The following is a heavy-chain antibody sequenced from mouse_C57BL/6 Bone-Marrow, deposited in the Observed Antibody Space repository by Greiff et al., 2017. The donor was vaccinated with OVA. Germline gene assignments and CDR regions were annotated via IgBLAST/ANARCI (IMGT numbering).Heavy chain of an antibody. CDR2: ISNGGGSI. V-gene: IGHV5-12*01. Sequence: EVKLMESGGGLVQPGGSLKLSCAASGFTFSDYYMYWVRQTPEKRLEWVAYISNGGGSIYYPDTVKGRFTISRDNAKNTLYLQMSRLKSEDTAMYYCARRAFYAMDYWGQGTSVTVSS. CDR3: ARRAFYAMDY. CDR1: GFTFSDYY. J-gene: IGHJ4*01.